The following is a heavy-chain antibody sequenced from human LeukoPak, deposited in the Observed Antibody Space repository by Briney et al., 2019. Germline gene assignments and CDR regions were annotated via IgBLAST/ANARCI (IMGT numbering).Heavy chain of an antibody. V-gene: IGHV3-33*01. CDR3: ARDAQRGFDYSNSLEY. CDR1: GFIFSHYG. CDR2: IWSDGSNR. D-gene: IGHD4-11*01. Sequence: GGSLRLSCAASGFIFSHYGMHWVRQAPGKGLEWVGVIWSDGSNRFYAGSVKGRFTISRDNSQNTVFLQMNSLRVEGTAMYYCARDAQRGFDYSNSLEYWGHGTLVTVSS. J-gene: IGHJ4*01.